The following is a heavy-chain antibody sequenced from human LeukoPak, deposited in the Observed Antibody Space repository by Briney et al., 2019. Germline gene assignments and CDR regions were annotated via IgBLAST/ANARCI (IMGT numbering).Heavy chain of an antibody. D-gene: IGHD3-10*01. V-gene: IGHV1-8*03. CDR2: MNPNSANT. Sequence: ASVKVSCRASGYTFTSYDINWVRQATGQGLEWMGWMNPNSANTGYAQKFQGRVTITRNTSISTAYMELSSLRSEDTTVYYCARASSIYGSGSYFLKTLNYYYYYYMDVWGKGTTVTVSS. J-gene: IGHJ6*03. CDR3: ARASSIYGSGSYFLKTLNYYYYYYMDV. CDR1: GYTFTSYD.